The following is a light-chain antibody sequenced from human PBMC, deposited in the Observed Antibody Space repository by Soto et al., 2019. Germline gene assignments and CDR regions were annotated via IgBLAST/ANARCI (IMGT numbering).Light chain of an antibody. Sequence: QSALTQPASVSGSPGQSITISCTGTSSDVGANNYVSWYQQHPGKVPKLMIYDVSDRPSGVSNRFSGSKSGNTASLTISGLQAEDEADYYCSSFTRSNSYVFGTGTKLTVL. CDR3: SSFTRSNSYV. J-gene: IGLJ1*01. CDR2: DVS. CDR1: SSDVGANNY. V-gene: IGLV2-14*03.